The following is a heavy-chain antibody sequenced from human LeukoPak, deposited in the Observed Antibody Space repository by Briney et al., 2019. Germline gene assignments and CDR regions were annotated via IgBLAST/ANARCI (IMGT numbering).Heavy chain of an antibody. CDR1: GFTVSSNY. CDR2: IYSGGST. J-gene: IGHJ4*02. D-gene: IGHD6-13*01. Sequence: GGSLRLSCAASGFTVSSNYMSWVRQAPGKGLEGVSVIYSGGSTYYADSVKGRFTISRDNSKNTLYLQMNSLRAEDTAVYYCARDGLVSCSSCFDYWGQGTLVTVSS. V-gene: IGHV3-66*01. CDR3: ARDGLVSCSSCFDY.